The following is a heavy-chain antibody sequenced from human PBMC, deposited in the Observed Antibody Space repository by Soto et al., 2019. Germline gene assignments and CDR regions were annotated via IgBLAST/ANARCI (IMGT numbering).Heavy chain of an antibody. V-gene: IGHV1-3*01. CDR1: GYSLPTHT. D-gene: IGHD1-1*01. J-gene: IGHJ4*02. Sequence: VASVKVSCKASGYSLPTHTIHWVRQAPGHRLEWMGWINAANGHTKYSQNFQNRVTISSDTSASTVYMKLTGLTSDDTAIYYCALERESDDRGLHDYLGQGALDTGSS. CDR2: INAANGHT. CDR3: ALERESDDRGLHDY.